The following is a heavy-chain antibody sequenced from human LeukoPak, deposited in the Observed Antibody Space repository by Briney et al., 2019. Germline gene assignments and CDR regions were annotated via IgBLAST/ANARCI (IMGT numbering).Heavy chain of an antibody. CDR3: ANLIAVVPAAIRNDAFDI. Sequence: GGSLRLSCAASGFTFSSYAMHWVRQAPGKGLEWVAVISYDGSNKYYADSVKGRFTISRDNSKNTLYLQMNSLRAEDTAVYYCANLIAVVPAAIRNDAFDIWGQGTMATVSS. J-gene: IGHJ3*02. D-gene: IGHD2-2*01. V-gene: IGHV3-30*04. CDR2: ISYDGSNK. CDR1: GFTFSSYA.